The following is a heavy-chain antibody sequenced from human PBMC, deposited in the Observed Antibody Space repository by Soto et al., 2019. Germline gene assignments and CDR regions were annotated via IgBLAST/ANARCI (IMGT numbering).Heavy chain of an antibody. Sequence: LVESGGGLVQPGGSLRLCCEASGLTFSTYGFNWVRQAPGKGLEWVSYITSSTTIYYADSVRGRFTTSRDNANNSLYLQMNSLRDEDTAVYYCARQRNGAGDVWGQGTTVTVSS. CDR2: ITSSTTI. CDR3: ARQRNGAGDV. D-gene: IGHD1-1*01. V-gene: IGHV3-48*02. CDR1: GLTFSTYG. J-gene: IGHJ6*02.